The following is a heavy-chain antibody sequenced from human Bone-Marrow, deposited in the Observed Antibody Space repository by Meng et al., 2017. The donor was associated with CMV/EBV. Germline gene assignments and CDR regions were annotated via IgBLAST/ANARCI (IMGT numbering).Heavy chain of an antibody. CDR3: ARDIRWNYGPGY. Sequence: GESLKISCAASGFTVSSNYMSWVRQAPGKGLEWVSYISSSGSTIYYADSVKGRFTISRDNAQNSLYLQMNSLRAEDTAVYYCARDIRWNYGPGYWGQGTLVTVSS. J-gene: IGHJ4*02. V-gene: IGHV3-11*04. CDR2: ISSSGSTI. D-gene: IGHD1-7*01. CDR1: GFTVSSNY.